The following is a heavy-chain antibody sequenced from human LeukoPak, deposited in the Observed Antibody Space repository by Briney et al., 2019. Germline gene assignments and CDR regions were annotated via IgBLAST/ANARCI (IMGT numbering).Heavy chain of an antibody. D-gene: IGHD1-20*01. J-gene: IGHJ6*02. CDR3: ARDTNNGLDV. CDR1: GFTFSDYH. Sequence: PGGSLRLSCAASGFTFSDYHINWIRQAPGKGLEWVSHISSSGRLMQYADSVKGRFTITRDNAQNFMSLQMNSLKPEDTAVYYCARDTNNGLDVWGRGTTVTVSS. V-gene: IGHV3-11*01. CDR2: ISSSGRLM.